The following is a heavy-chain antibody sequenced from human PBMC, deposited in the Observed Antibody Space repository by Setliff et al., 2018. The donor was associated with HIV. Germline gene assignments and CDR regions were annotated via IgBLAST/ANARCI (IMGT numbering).Heavy chain of an antibody. CDR2: MNPNSGAT. V-gene: IGHV1-8*01. Sequence: ASVKVSCKASGYTFSSYGISWVRQATGQGLEWMGWMNPNSGATGYAQKFKDRFIMTRDTSISTAYMELSSLTSEDTAVYYCASGKGVRGVIIRGGLDVWGKGTTVTVSS. CDR3: ASGKGVRGVIIRGGLDV. D-gene: IGHD3-10*01. CDR1: GYTFSSYG. J-gene: IGHJ6*04.